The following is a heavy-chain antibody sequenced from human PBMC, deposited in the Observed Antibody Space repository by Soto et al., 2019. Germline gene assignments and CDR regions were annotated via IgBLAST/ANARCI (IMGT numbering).Heavy chain of an antibody. CDR2: INVYNGNT. CDR3: ARDTSRGEYDY. J-gene: IGHJ4*02. D-gene: IGHD3-10*01. CDR1: GYTITSYG. Sequence: QVQLVQSGAEVKKPGASVKVSCKASGYTITSYGISWVLQAPGQGLEWMGWINVYNGNTTYAQKLQGRVTMTTDTSTSTAYLDLRSLSSDDTAVYFCARDTSRGEYDYWGQGTLVTVSS. V-gene: IGHV1-18*01.